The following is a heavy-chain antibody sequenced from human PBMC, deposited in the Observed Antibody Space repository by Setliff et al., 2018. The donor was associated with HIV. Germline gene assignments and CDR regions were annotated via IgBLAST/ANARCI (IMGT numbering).Heavy chain of an antibody. D-gene: IGHD1-1*01. V-gene: IGHV6-1*01. CDR3: ARGGDWDDNYYMDV. CDR2: TYYRSKWNS. Sequence: SQTLSLTCAISGDSVSSKSAAWNWLRQSPSRGLEWLGRTYYRSKWNSDYAPSVKSRVTINPDTSKNRFSLQLNSVTPEDTAVYYCARGGDWDDNYYMDVWGKGTTVTVSS. CDR1: GDSVSSKSAA. J-gene: IGHJ6*03.